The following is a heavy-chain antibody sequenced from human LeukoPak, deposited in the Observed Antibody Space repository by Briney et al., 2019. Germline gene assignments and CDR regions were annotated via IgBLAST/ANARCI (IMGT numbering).Heavy chain of an antibody. J-gene: IGHJ4*02. D-gene: IGHD5-18*01. Sequence: SQTLSLTCAISGDSLSNNNVAWNWIRQSPSRGLEWLGRTYYRSKWNTDYAVSVKSRITINSGTSKNQFPLQLNSVTPEDTAVYYCARGCYSSFDYWDQGTLVTVSS. CDR3: ARGCYSSFDY. V-gene: IGHV6-1*01. CDR1: GDSLSNNNVA. CDR2: TYYRSKWNT.